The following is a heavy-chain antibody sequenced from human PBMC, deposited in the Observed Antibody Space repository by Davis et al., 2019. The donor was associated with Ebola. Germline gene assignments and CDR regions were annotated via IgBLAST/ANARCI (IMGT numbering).Heavy chain of an antibody. CDR2: LWYDGSKK. CDR1: GFTFSSYG. D-gene: IGHD3-3*01. Sequence: GGSLRLSCAASGFTFSSYGMHWVRQAPGKGLEWVAVLWYDGSKKYYADSVKGRFTISRDNSKNTLYLQMNSLRAEDTAVYYCAKEVLPSHYYYYYGMDVWGQGTTVTVSS. J-gene: IGHJ6*02. CDR3: AKEVLPSHYYYYYGMDV. V-gene: IGHV3-33*06.